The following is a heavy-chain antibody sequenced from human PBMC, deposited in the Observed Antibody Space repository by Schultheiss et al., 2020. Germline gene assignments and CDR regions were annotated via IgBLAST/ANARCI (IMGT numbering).Heavy chain of an antibody. CDR1: GGSFSGYY. J-gene: IGHJ4*02. Sequence: SETLSLTCTVSGGSFSGYYWSWIRQPPGKGLEWIGEINHSGSTNYNPSLKSRVTISVDTSKNQFSLKLSSVTAADTAVYYCARGAGTVTTVGADFDYWGQGTLVTVSS. D-gene: IGHD4-17*01. CDR3: ARGAGTVTTVGADFDY. V-gene: IGHV4-34*01. CDR2: INHSGST.